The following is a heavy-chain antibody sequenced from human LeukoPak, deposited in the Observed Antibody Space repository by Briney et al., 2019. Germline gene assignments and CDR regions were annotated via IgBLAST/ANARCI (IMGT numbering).Heavy chain of an antibody. CDR3: ARVTRYDNSRNNYYMDV. CDR2: ILYSGTV. Sequence: PSETLSLTCTVSDGSISGAAYYWGWFRQPPGKRPEWIGNILYSGTVYYNPSLKSRVTISVDTSKNQFPLKLSSVTAADTAVYFCARVTRYDNSRNNYYMDVRGKGTTVTASS. D-gene: IGHD4-17*01. J-gene: IGHJ6*03. V-gene: IGHV4-39*06. CDR1: DGSISGAAYY.